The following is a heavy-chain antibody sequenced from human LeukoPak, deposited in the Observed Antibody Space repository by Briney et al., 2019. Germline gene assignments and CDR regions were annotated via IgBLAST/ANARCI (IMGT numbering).Heavy chain of an antibody. CDR1: GYTFTGYY. CDR2: INPNSGGT. J-gene: IGHJ4*02. D-gene: IGHD2-2*01. V-gene: IGHV1-2*02. Sequence: ASVKVSCKASGYTFTGYYIHWVRQAPGQGLEWMGWINPNSGGTNYAQKFQGRVTMTRDTSISTAYMELSRLRSDGTAVYYCARGVVPAATIDYWGQGTLVTVSS. CDR3: ARGVVPAATIDY.